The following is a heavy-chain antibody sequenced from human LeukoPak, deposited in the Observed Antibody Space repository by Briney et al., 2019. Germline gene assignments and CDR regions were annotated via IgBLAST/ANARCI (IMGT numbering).Heavy chain of an antibody. CDR2: IYSRGGT. CDR3: ARDVYGGTDY. CDR1: GFTVSSNF. J-gene: IGHJ4*02. V-gene: IGHV3-53*01. Sequence: PGGSLRLSCAASGFTVSSNFMSWVRQAPGKGLECVSVIYSRGGTYYADSVQGRFTISRDASKNTLFLQMNSLRAEDTAVYYCARDVYGGTDYWGQGTLVTVSS. D-gene: IGHD4-23*01.